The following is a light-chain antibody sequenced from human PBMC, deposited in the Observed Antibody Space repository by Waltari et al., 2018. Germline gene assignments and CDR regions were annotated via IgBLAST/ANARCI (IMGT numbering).Light chain of an antibody. V-gene: IGLV2-23*02. CDR2: YVS. Sequence: QSALTQPVSVSGSPGQSVTISCTGTSNNVGDYNLVSWFQHHPDQAPKLPFFYVSMRPAAVSIRFCGSKSGTTASLTISGLQTEDEADYSCCSYSTVGSWMFGGGTKLTVL. J-gene: IGLJ3*02. CDR3: CSYSTVGSWM. CDR1: SNNVGDYNL.